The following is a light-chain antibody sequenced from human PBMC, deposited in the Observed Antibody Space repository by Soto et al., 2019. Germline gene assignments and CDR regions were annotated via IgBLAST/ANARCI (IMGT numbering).Light chain of an antibody. CDR1: QSVFHSANNMNY. CDR2: WAS. CDR3: QQFYNTPPYT. V-gene: IGKV4-1*01. Sequence: DTVMTQSPDSLAVSLGERATINCKSSQSVFHSANNMNYLAWYQQKPGQSPKLPISWASIRDSGVPDRFSGSGSGTAFTLTINSLQAEDAAVYYCQQFYNTPPYTFGQGTRLEIK. J-gene: IGKJ2*01.